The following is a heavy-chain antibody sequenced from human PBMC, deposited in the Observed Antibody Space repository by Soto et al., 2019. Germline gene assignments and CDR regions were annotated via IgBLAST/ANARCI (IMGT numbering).Heavy chain of an antibody. CDR2: INAGNGNT. J-gene: IGHJ4*02. Sequence: ASVKVSCKASGYTFTNYIMHWVRQAPGQRLKWMGWINAGNGNTKYSQKFQGRVTITRDTSASTAYMELSSLRSEDTAVYYCARVTGYYAPDYWGQGTLVTVSS. CDR3: ARVTGYYAPDY. D-gene: IGHD3-9*01. CDR1: GYTFTNYI. V-gene: IGHV1-3*01.